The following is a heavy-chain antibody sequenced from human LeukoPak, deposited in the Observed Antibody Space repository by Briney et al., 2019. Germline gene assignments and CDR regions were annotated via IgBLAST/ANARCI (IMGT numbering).Heavy chain of an antibody. Sequence: PSETLSLTCAVFGDSISSGNWWSWVRQPPGKGLEWIGEIYHGGTTNYNPSLKSRVTISIDKSKNHFSLNLGSVSAADTAVYYCATTTVTPNGDAFDIWGQGTLVTVSS. J-gene: IGHJ3*02. CDR2: IYHGGTT. V-gene: IGHV4-4*02. CDR1: GDSISSGNW. CDR3: ATTTVTPNGDAFDI. D-gene: IGHD4-17*01.